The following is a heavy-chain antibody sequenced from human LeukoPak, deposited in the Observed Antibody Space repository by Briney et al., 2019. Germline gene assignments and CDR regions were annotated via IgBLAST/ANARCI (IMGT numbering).Heavy chain of an antibody. CDR2: IYYSGST. D-gene: IGHD6-19*01. Sequence: SETLSLTCTVSGGSISSSSYYWGWIRQPPGKGLEWIGSIYYSGSTYYNPSPKSRVTISVDTSKNQFSLKLSSVAAADTAVYYCLAVAGTYWGQGTLVTVSS. V-gene: IGHV4-39*01. CDR1: GGSISSSSYY. J-gene: IGHJ4*02. CDR3: LAVAGTY.